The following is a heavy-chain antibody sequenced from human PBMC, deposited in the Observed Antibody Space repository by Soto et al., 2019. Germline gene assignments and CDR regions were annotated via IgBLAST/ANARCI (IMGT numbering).Heavy chain of an antibody. Sequence: EVQWLESGGGSVQPGGSLRLSCAASGFTFSDFAMSWVRKAPGKGLEWVSTFTAAGRNTFYADSVKGRFTISRDNTKTTKNLHENSLRVDAAAVHYCAKIGGGSHPKLFHVWCHGTLVTVSS. CDR1: GFTFSDFA. CDR2: FTAAGRNT. J-gene: IGHJ1*01. V-gene: IGHV3-23*01. D-gene: IGHD3-16*01. CDR3: AKIGGGSHPKLFHV.